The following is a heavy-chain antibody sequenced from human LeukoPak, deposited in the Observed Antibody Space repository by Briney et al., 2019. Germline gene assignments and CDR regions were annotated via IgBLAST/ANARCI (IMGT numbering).Heavy chain of an antibody. J-gene: IGHJ4*02. CDR3: TSRPGDCTRANCLGAFDY. D-gene: IGHD2-2*01. CDR2: ISGYGDNT. Sequence: GGSLRLSCAASGFTFRSYAMYWVRQAPGKGLEWVSVISGYGDNTYYVDSVKGRFTISRDNAKNTVHLQMNALRAEDTAVYYCTSRPGDCTRANCLGAFDYWGQGTLVTVPS. V-gene: IGHV3-23*01. CDR1: GFTFRSYA.